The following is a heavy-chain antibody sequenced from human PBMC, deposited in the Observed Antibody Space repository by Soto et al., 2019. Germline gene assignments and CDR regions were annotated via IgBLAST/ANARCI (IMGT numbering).Heavy chain of an antibody. D-gene: IGHD3-3*01. V-gene: IGHV3-23*01. Sequence: EVQLLESGGGLVLPGGSLRLSCAASGFTFSSYAMSWVRQAPGKGLEWVSAISGSGGSTYYADSVRGRFTISRDNSKNTLYLQMNSLRAEDTAVYYCAKDFDFWSGYYGDYFDYWGQGTLVTVSS. CDR1: GFTFSSYA. CDR3: AKDFDFWSGYYGDYFDY. CDR2: ISGSGGST. J-gene: IGHJ4*02.